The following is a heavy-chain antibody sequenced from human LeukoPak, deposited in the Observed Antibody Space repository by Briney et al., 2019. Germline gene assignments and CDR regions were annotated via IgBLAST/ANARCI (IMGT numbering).Heavy chain of an antibody. CDR2: ISHSGNT. V-gene: IGHV4-38-2*01. D-gene: IGHD4/OR15-4a*01. CDR1: TYYISSSYY. Sequence: SETLSLTCGVSTYYISSSYYWGWIRQPPGEGLEWIVTISHSGNTNYSPSLKSRASISIDTSEDQFSLTLNYVTASDTAVCYCARVNRSNGTYYFDFWGQGILVSVSS. J-gene: IGHJ4*02. CDR3: ARVNRSNGTYYFDF.